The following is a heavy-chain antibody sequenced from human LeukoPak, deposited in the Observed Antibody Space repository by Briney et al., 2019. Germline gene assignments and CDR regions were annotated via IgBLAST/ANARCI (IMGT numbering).Heavy chain of an antibody. V-gene: IGHV4-34*01. D-gene: IGHD2-2*01. CDR3: ARYCSSTSCYHRGFDY. Sequence: SETLSLTCAVYGGSFSGYYWSWIRQPPGKGLEWIGEINHSGSTNYNPSLKSRVTISVDTSKNQFSLKTRSVTAADTAVYYCARYCSSTSCYHRGFDYWGQGTLVTVSS. J-gene: IGHJ4*02. CDR2: INHSGST. CDR1: GGSFSGYY.